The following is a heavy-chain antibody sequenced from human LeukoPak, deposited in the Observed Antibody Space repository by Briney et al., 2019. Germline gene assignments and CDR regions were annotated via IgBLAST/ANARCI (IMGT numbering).Heavy chain of an antibody. Sequence: PGGSLRLSCAASGFTFSSYGMHWVRQAPGKGLEWVAVISYDGSNKYYADSVKGRFTISRDNSKNTLYLQMNSLRAEDTAVYYCARGAVGATGYYYMDVWGKGTTVTVSS. D-gene: IGHD1-26*01. CDR1: GFTFSSYG. CDR2: ISYDGSNK. CDR3: ARGAVGATGYYYMDV. V-gene: IGHV3-30*03. J-gene: IGHJ6*03.